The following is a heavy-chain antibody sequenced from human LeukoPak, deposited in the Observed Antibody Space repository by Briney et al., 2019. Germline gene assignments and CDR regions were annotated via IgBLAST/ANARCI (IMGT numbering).Heavy chain of an antibody. J-gene: IGHJ4*02. V-gene: IGHV4-59*01. D-gene: IGHD4-17*01. CDR1: GGSMRSYY. Sequence: SETLSLTCTISGGSMRSYYWSWIRQPPGKGLEWIGYIYFSGSTNYNPSLKSRVTISVDTSKNQFSLGLSSVTAADTAVYYCARVAFRGGDYFFDYWGQGTLVTVSS. CDR3: ARVAFRGGDYFFDY. CDR2: IYFSGST.